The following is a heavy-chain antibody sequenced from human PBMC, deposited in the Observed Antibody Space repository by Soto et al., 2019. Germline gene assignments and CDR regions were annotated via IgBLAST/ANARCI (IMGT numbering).Heavy chain of an antibody. J-gene: IGHJ6*03. CDR1: GFTFSSYW. CDR3: ARADRGYSSGGSCYSQDSDYYYYYMDV. V-gene: IGHV3-7*01. CDR2: IKQDGSEK. D-gene: IGHD2-15*01. Sequence: PGGSLRLSCAASGFTFSSYWMSWVRQAPGKGLEWVANIKQDGSEKYYVDSVKGRFTISRDNAKNSLYLQMNSLRAEDTAVYYCARADRGYSSGGSCYSQDSDYYYYYMDVWGKGTTVTVSS.